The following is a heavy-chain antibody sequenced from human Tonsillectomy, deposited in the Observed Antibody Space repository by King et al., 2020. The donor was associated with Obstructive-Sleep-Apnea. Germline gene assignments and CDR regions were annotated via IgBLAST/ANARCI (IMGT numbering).Heavy chain of an antibody. CDR1: GFTFSSFA. J-gene: IGHJ4*02. CDR2: IGSGGST. CDR3: AKGGTCNSDCTLFDY. V-gene: IGHV3-23*04. Sequence: VQLVESGGGLVQPGGSLRLSCAASGFTFSSFAMSWVRQAPGKGLEWVSTIGSGGSTYYADSVKGRFTISRDNSKNTLYLQMNSLRAEDTALYYCAKGGTCNSDCTLFDYWGQGTLVTVSS. D-gene: IGHD2/OR15-2a*01.